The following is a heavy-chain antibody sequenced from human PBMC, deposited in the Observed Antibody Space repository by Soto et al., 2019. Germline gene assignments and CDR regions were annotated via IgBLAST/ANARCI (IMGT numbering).Heavy chain of an antibody. J-gene: IGHJ4*02. CDR2: ISYDGSNK. V-gene: IGHV3-30*18. CDR1: GFTFSSYG. Sequence: QVQLVESGGGVVQPGRSLRLSCAASGFTFSSYGMHWVRQAPGKGLEWVAVISYDGSNKYYADSVKGRFTISRDNSKNTLYLQRNSLRAEDTAVYYCAKGAYSVVAASYFDYWGQGTLVTVSS. D-gene: IGHD2-15*01. CDR3: AKGAYSVVAASYFDY.